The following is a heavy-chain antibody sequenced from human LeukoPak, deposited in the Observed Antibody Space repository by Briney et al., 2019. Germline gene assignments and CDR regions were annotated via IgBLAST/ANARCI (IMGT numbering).Heavy chain of an antibody. V-gene: IGHV1-46*01. CDR2: INHSGGST. CDR3: ARDMGNNIAVAGTADFDY. J-gene: IGHJ4*02. CDR1: VYTFTSYY. Sequence: AASLKVSCKASVYTFTSYYMHWVRQTPGQGVGWVGIINHSGGSTSYAQKIQGRVTMTRDMSTSTAYMELSRLRSDDTAVYYCARDMGNNIAVAGTADFDYWGQGTLVTVSS. D-gene: IGHD6-19*01.